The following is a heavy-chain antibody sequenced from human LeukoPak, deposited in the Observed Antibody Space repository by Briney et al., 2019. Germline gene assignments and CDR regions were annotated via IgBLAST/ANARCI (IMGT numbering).Heavy chain of an antibody. D-gene: IGHD3-3*01. Sequence: GESLKISCKGSGYSFTSYWIGWVRQMPGKGLEWMGIIYPGDSDTRYSPSFQGQVTISADKSISTAYLQWSSLKASDTAMYYCARPPLYTIFGVVTQFDPWGQGTLVTVSS. CDR1: GYSFTSYW. J-gene: IGHJ5*02. CDR3: ARPPLYTIFGVVTQFDP. V-gene: IGHV5-51*01. CDR2: IYPGDSDT.